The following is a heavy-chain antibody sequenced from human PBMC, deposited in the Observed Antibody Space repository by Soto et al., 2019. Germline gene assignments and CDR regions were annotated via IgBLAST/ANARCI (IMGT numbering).Heavy chain of an antibody. CDR2: IIPIFGTA. D-gene: IGHD2-2*01. V-gene: IGHV1-69*12. CDR1: GGTFSSYA. J-gene: IGHJ6*02. Sequence: QVQLVQSGAEVKKPGYSVKVSCKASGGTFSSYAISWVRQATGQGLEWMGGIIPIFGTANYAQKFQGRVTITADESTSTAYMELSSLRSEDTAVYYCARDSRDIVLVPAAMRGDYGMDVWGQGTTVTVSS. CDR3: ARDSRDIVLVPAAMRGDYGMDV.